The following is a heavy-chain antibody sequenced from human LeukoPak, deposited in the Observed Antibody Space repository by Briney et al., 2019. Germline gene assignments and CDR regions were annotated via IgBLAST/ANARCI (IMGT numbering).Heavy chain of an antibody. V-gene: IGHV3-33*06. Sequence: GGSLRLSCAASGFTYSHYGMQWVRQAPGKGLEWVAVIWSDGTEKYYGDAVKGRFTISRDNSRNTLYLQMNSLRGEDTAVYYCAKDAQRGFDYSNSLEYWGQGTLVTVSS. D-gene: IGHD4-11*01. J-gene: IGHJ4*02. CDR3: AKDAQRGFDYSNSLEY. CDR2: IWSDGTEK. CDR1: GFTYSHYG.